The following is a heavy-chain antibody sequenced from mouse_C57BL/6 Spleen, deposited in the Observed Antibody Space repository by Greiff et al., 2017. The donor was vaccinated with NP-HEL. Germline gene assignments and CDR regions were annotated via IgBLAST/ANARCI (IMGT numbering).Heavy chain of an antibody. CDR3: ARNLPDGSSPAWFAY. CDR1: GYTFTSYW. CDR2: IDPSDSYT. D-gene: IGHD1-1*01. J-gene: IGHJ3*01. V-gene: IGHV1-69*01. Sequence: QVQLQQPGAELVMPGASVKLSCKASGYTFTSYWMHWVKQRPGQGLEWIGEIDPSDSYTNYTQKFKGKSTLTVNQSSSTAYMQLSSLTSEDSAVYYCARNLPDGSSPAWFAYWGQGTLVTVSA.